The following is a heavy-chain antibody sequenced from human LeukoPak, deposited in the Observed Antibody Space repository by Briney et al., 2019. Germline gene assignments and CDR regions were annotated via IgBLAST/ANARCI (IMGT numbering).Heavy chain of an antibody. CDR2: ISSSSSYI. CDR1: GFTFNTYN. CDR3: ASLNYGQVWGSPHYYFDY. V-gene: IGHV3-21*06. Sequence: PGGFLRLSCAGSGFTFNTYNMNWVRQAPGKGLEWVSSISSSSSYIYYADSVKGRFTISRDNAKNSLYLQVNSLRVEDTAVYYCASLNYGQVWGSPHYYFDYWGQGILVTVSS. J-gene: IGHJ4*02. D-gene: IGHD3-16*01.